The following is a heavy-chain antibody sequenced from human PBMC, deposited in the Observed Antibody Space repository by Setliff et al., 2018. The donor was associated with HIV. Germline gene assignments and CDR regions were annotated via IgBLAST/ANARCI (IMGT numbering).Heavy chain of an antibody. D-gene: IGHD6-13*01. Sequence: ASVKVSCKASGYTFTSYDINWVRQATGQGLEWMGWMNPNSGNTGYAQKFQGRVTMTRNTSISTAYMELSSLRSEGTAVYYCARGHSAAGNYYYYGMDVWGQGTTVTVSS. V-gene: IGHV1-8*02. CDR1: GYTFTSYD. CDR3: ARGHSAAGNYYYYGMDV. CDR2: MNPNSGNT. J-gene: IGHJ6*02.